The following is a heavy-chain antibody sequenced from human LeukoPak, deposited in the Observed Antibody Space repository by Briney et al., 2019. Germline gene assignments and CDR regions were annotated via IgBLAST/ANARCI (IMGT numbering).Heavy chain of an antibody. J-gene: IGHJ3*02. CDR2: YDPEDGET. CDR1: GYTLTELS. CDR3: ATSDASTMIVVASRAFDI. V-gene: IGHV1-24*01. Sequence: ASVKVSCKVSGYTLTELSMHWVRQAPGKGLEWMGSYDPEDGETIYAQKFQGRVTMTEDTSTDTAYMELSSLRSEDTAVYYCATSDASTMIVVASRAFDIWGQGTMVTVSS. D-gene: IGHD3-22*01.